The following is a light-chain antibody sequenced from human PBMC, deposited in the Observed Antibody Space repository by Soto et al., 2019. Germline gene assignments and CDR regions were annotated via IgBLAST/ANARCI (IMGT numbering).Light chain of an antibody. CDR1: SSDVGYYNY. V-gene: IGLV2-14*01. J-gene: IGLJ1*01. CDR3: SSYTASSTYV. CDR2: EVS. Sequence: QSALTQPASVSGSPGQSITISCTGTSSDVGYYNYVSWFQEHPGKAPKLMIYEVSNRPSGVANRFSGSKSGNTASLTISGLQAEDAADYYCSSYTASSTYVFGTGTKVTVL.